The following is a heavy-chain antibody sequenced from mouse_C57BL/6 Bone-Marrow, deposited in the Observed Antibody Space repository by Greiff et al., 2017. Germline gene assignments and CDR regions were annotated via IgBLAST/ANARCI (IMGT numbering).Heavy chain of an antibody. Sequence: QVQLQQPGAELVRPGTSVKLSCKASGYTFTSYWMHWVKQRPGQGLEWIGVIDPSDSYTNSNQKFKGKATLTVDTSSSTAYMQLSSLTSEDSAVYYCARRADGNYGWFAYWGQGTLVTVSA. CDR2: IDPSDSYT. CDR1: GYTFTSYW. D-gene: IGHD2-1*01. CDR3: ARRADGNYGWFAY. J-gene: IGHJ3*01. V-gene: IGHV1-59*01.